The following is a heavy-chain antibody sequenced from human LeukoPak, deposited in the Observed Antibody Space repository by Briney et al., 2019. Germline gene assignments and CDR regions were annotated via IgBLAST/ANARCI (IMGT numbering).Heavy chain of an antibody. CDR1: GFTFSNAW. CDR2: IKSKTDGGTT. D-gene: IGHD3-10*01. V-gene: IGHV3-15*07. J-gene: IGHJ4*02. Sequence: GGSLRLSCAASGFTFSNAWMNWVRQAPGKGLQWVGRIKSKTDGGTTDYGAPVKGRFTISRDDSKNTLYLQMSSLKTEDTAVYYCTTDSLFPMVREVSDYWGQGTLVTVSS. CDR3: TTDSLFPMVREVSDY.